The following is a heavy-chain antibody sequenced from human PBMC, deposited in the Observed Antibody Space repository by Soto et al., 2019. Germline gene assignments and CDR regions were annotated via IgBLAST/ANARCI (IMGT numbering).Heavy chain of an antibody. Sequence: SETLSLTCTVSGGSISSSSYYWGWIRQPPGKGLEWIGSIYYSGSTYYNPSLKSRVTISVDTSKNQFSRKLSSVIAADTAGYYCARDQGGSYYFDYWGQGTLVTGSS. CDR3: ARDQGGSYYFDY. CDR2: IYYSGST. D-gene: IGHD1-26*01. V-gene: IGHV4-39*07. CDR1: GGSISSSSYY. J-gene: IGHJ4*02.